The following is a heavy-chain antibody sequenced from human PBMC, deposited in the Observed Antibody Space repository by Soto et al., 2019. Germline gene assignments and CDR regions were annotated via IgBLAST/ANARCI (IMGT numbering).Heavy chain of an antibody. CDR2: ISGSGGST. CDR3: AKASGYTYGSGSYLDY. D-gene: IGHD3-10*01. V-gene: IGHV3-23*01. J-gene: IGHJ4*02. CDR1: GFTFSRYA. Sequence: EVQLLESGGGLVQPGGSLRLSCAASGFTFSRYAMSWVRQAPGKWLEWVSAISGSGGSTYYADSVKGRFTISRDNSKNTLYLQMNSLRAEDTAVYYCAKASGYTYGSGSYLDYWGQGTLVTVSS.